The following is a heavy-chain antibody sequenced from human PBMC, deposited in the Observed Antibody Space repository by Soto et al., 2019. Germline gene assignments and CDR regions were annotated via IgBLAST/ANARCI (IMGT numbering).Heavy chain of an antibody. V-gene: IGHV3-33*01. CDR1: GFTFSSYG. CDR3: ARDRDSLVLVAAMDPMGIDD. D-gene: IGHD2-15*01. CDR2: IWYDGSKK. J-gene: IGHJ4*02. Sequence: QVQLVESGGGVVQPGRSLRLSCAASGFTFSSYGMHWVRQAPGKGLEWVAGIWYDGSKKYYADSVKGRFTISRDNAKNMQHLQRNSQRAEDTAEYYCARDRDSLVLVAAMDPMGIDDWGQGTLVTV.